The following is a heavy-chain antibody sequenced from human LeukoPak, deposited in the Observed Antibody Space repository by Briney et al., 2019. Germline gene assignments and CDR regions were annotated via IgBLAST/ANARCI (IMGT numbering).Heavy chain of an antibody. CDR3: AKDTSWGSYIS. CDR1: GFTFSSYS. D-gene: IGHD3-16*01. J-gene: IGHJ4*02. CDR2: ISSSSSTI. V-gene: IGHV3-48*01. Sequence: GGSLRLSCAASGFTFSSYSMNWVRQVPGKGLEWVSYISSSSSTIYYADSVKGRFTISRDNAKNTLYLQMNSLRAEDTAVYYCAKDTSWGSYISWGQGTLVTVSS.